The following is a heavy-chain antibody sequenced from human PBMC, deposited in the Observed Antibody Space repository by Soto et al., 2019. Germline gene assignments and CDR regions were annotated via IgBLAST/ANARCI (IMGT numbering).Heavy chain of an antibody. Sequence: EVQLLESGGGLVQPGGSLRLSCAASGLTLSSYAMSWVRLAPGKGLEWVSIIGVGGGDRYYPESVKGRFTISRDNSRDTLYLEMNSLRDEDTAVYYCARVRFGELVWGQGTLVTVSS. CDR2: IGVGGGDR. CDR1: GLTLSSYA. V-gene: IGHV3-23*01. CDR3: ARVRFGELV. D-gene: IGHD3-10*01. J-gene: IGHJ4*02.